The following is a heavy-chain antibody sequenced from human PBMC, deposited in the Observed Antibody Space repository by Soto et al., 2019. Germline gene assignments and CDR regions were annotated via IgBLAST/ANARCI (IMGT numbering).Heavy chain of an antibody. CDR1: GFTFTRYS. V-gene: IGHV3-21*01. CDR2: ISSTTNYI. CDR3: ARESEDLTSNFDY. J-gene: IGHJ4*02. Sequence: GGSLRLSCAASGFTFTRYSMNWVRQAPGKGLEWVSSISSTTNYIYYADSMEGRFTVSRDNAKNSVYLEMNSLSAEDTAVYYCARESEDLTSNFDYWGQGTLVTVSS.